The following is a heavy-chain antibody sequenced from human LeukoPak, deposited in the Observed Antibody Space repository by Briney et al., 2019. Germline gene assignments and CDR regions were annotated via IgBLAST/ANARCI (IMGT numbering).Heavy chain of an antibody. CDR3: ARDATEVTRLDS. D-gene: IGHD4-23*01. V-gene: IGHV3-48*04. Sequence: GGSLRLSCAASGFTFSSHSMHWVRQAPGKGLEWISYISSSGNIIYYADSMKGRFTISRDNAKNSLYLQMNSLRAEDTAVYYCARDATEVTRLDSWGQGTLVTVSS. J-gene: IGHJ4*02. CDR2: ISSSGNII. CDR1: GFTFSSHS.